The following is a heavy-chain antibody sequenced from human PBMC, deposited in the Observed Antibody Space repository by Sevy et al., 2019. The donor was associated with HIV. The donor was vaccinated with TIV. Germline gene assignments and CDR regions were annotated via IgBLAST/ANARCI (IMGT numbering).Heavy chain of an antibody. CDR3: ARELSALGYGMAAAGTLFTN. CDR2: IIPIFGTA. J-gene: IGHJ4*02. CDR1: GGTFSSYA. D-gene: IGHD6-13*01. Sequence: ASVKVSCKASGGTFSSYAISWVRQAPGQGLEWMGGIIPIFGTANYAQKFQGRVTITADESTSTAYMVLSSLRSENTAVYYCARELSALGYGMAAAGTLFTNWGQGTLVTVSS. V-gene: IGHV1-69*13.